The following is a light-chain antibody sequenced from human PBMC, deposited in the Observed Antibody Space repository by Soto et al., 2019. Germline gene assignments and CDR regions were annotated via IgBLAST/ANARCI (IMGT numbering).Light chain of an antibody. Sequence: EIVMTQSPATLSVSPGERATLSCRASQSVSSNLAWYQKKPGQAPRLLIYGESTRATGIPARFSGSVSGTEFNITISSLQSEDFAVYYCQQYNNWPTITFGQGTKLELK. CDR1: QSVSSN. J-gene: IGKJ2*01. V-gene: IGKV3-15*01. CDR2: GES. CDR3: QQYNNWPTIT.